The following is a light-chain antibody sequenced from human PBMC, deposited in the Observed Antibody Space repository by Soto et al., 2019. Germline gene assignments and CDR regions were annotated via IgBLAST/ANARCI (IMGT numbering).Light chain of an antibody. Sequence: DIQMTQSPSTLSASVGDRVTITCRASQSISWWLAWFQQKPGKAPKLLIYKVSHLESGVPSRFSGSASGTEFTLTISSLQPDDFATYYCQQYSSSWTFGQGTKVEIK. CDR2: KVS. V-gene: IGKV1-5*03. CDR1: QSISWW. CDR3: QQYSSSWT. J-gene: IGKJ1*01.